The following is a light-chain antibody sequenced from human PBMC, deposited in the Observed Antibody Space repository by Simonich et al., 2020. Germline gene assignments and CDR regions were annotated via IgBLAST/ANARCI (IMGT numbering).Light chain of an antibody. V-gene: IGLV4-69*01. CDR2: LNSDGSH. CDR1: SGHSSHT. Sequence: QLVLTQSPSASASLGASAKLTCTLGSGHSSHTIAWHQQQPEKGTRYLMKLNSDGSHSKGDGIPDRFSGSSSGAERYLTISSRQSEDEADYYCQTWGTGIVVFGGGTKLTVL. J-gene: IGLJ2*01. CDR3: QTWGTGIVV.